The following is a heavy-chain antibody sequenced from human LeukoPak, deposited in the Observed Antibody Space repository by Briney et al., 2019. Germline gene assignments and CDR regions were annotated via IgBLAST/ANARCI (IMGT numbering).Heavy chain of an antibody. Sequence: CRSLRLSCAASGFTFDDYAMHWVRQAPGKGLEWVSGISWNSGSIGYADSVKGRFTISRDNAKNSLYLQMNSLRAEDTALYYCAILQGATTFPAFDIWGQGTMVTVSS. CDR3: AILQGATTFPAFDI. V-gene: IGHV3-9*01. CDR1: GFTFDDYA. J-gene: IGHJ3*02. CDR2: ISWNSGSI. D-gene: IGHD1-26*01.